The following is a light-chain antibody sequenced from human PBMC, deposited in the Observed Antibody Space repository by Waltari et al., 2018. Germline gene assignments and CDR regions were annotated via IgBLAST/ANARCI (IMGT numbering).Light chain of an antibody. V-gene: IGLV1-44*01. CDR3: AAWDVSLNGLV. CDR1: SPNLGSNS. CDR2: SDN. Sequence: QSVLTQPPSASGTPGQRVTISCSGSSPNLGSNSVNWYQHLPGTAPKLLIYSDNQRPSGVPDRFSGSKSGASASLAISGLQSEDEADYYCAAWDVSLNGLVFGGGTKLTVL. J-gene: IGLJ2*01.